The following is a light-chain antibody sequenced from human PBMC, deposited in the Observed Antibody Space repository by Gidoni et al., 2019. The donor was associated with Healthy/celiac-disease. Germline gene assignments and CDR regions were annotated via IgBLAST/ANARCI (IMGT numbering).Light chain of an antibody. CDR2: GNS. CDR1: SCKIGAGYD. Sequence: QSVLTQPPSASGAPGQRVTISCTGSSCKIGAGYDVHWYPQLPGTAPKLLIYGNSNRPSGVPDRFSGSKSGTSASLAITGLQAEDEADYYCQSYDSSLRVFGGGTKLTVL. V-gene: IGLV1-40*01. J-gene: IGLJ2*01. CDR3: QSYDSSLRV.